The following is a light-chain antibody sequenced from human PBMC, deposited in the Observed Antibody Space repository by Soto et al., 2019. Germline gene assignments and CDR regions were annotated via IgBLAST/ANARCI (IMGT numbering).Light chain of an antibody. CDR2: GNS. Sequence: QSVLTQPPSVSGAPGQRVTISCTGSSSNIGAGYNVHWYQQLPGTAHKLLIYGNSNRPSGVPDRFSGSKSGTSASLAITGLQAEDEADSYCQSYDSSLSGWVFGGGTKLTFL. J-gene: IGLJ3*02. CDR1: SSNIGAGYN. CDR3: QSYDSSLSGWV. V-gene: IGLV1-40*01.